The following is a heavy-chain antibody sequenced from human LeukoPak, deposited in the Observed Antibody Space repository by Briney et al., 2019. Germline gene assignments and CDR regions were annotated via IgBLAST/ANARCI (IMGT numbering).Heavy chain of an antibody. Sequence: PGGSLRLSCAASGFTFSSYSMNWVRQAPGKGLEWVSSISSSSSYIYYADSVKGRFTISRDNAKNSLYLQMNSLRAEDTAVYYCARGGSIAAAGRGTPDYWGQGTLVTVSS. D-gene: IGHD6-13*01. V-gene: IGHV3-21*01. J-gene: IGHJ4*02. CDR1: GFTFSSYS. CDR2: ISSSSSYI. CDR3: ARGGSIAAAGRGTPDY.